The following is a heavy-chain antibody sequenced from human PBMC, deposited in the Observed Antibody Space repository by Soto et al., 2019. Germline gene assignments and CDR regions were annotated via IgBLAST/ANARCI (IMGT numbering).Heavy chain of an antibody. Sequence: GASVKVSCKASGYTFTSYYMHWVRQAPGQGLEWMGIINPSGGSTSYAQKFQGRVTMTRDTSTSTVYMELSSLRSEDTAVYYCAREVVVIAIRRSGAFDIWGQGTMVTVSS. CDR3: AREVVVIAIRRSGAFDI. CDR2: INPSGGST. V-gene: IGHV1-46*01. J-gene: IGHJ3*02. CDR1: GYTFTSYY. D-gene: IGHD2-21*01.